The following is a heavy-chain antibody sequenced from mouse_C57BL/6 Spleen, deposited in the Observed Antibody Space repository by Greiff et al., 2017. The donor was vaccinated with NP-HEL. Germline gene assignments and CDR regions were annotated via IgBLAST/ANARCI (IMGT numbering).Heavy chain of an antibody. J-gene: IGHJ2*01. CDR3: ASHYGSSYGGDY. D-gene: IGHD1-1*01. CDR1: GYTFTSYW. V-gene: IGHV1-55*01. Sequence: QVQLQQSGAELVKPGASVKMSCKASGYTFTSYWITWVKQRPGQGLEWIGDIYPGSGSTNYNEKFKSKATLTVDTSSSTAYMQLSSLTSEDSAVYYCASHYGSSYGGDYWGQGTTLTVSS. CDR2: IYPGSGST.